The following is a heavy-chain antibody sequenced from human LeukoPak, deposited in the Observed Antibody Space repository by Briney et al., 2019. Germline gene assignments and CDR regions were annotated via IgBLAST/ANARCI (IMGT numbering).Heavy chain of an antibody. CDR2: INHSGST. CDR1: GGSISSGSYY. D-gene: IGHD3-3*01. J-gene: IGHJ6*03. Sequence: PSETLSLTCTVSGGSISSGSYYWSWIRQPAGKGLEWIGEINHSGSTNYNPSLKSRVTISVDTSKNQFSLKLSSVTAADTAVYYCARRGRISIFGVVNPRHYMDVWGKGTTVTVSS. CDR3: ARRGRISIFGVVNPRHYMDV. V-gene: IGHV4-61*10.